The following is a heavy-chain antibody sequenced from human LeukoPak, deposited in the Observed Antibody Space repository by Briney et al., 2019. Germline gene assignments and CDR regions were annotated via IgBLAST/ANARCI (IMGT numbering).Heavy chain of an antibody. J-gene: IGHJ5*02. CDR3: AKDRGGNYYLDNWFDP. Sequence: GRSLRLSCAASGFTFSNYGMHWVRQAPGKGLEWVAVISYDGTNKYYADSVKGRFTISRDNSKHTLYLQMNSLRAEDTAVYYCAKDRGGNYYLDNWFDPWGQGTLVTVSS. CDR1: GFTFSNYG. D-gene: IGHD1-26*01. V-gene: IGHV3-30*18. CDR2: ISYDGTNK.